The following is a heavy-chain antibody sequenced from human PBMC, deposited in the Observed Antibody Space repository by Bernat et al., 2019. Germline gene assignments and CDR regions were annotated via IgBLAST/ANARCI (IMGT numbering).Heavy chain of an antibody. D-gene: IGHD6-19*01. CDR1: GYTFTIYA. J-gene: IGHJ4*02. V-gene: IGHV1-3*01. Sequence: QVQLVQSGAEVKKPGASVKVSCKASGYTFTIYAMHWVRQAPGQRLEWMGWINAGNGNTKYSQKFQGRVTITRDTSASTAYMELSSLRSEDTAVYYCARVSGSGWRFDYWGQGTLVTVSS. CDR3: ARVSGSGWRFDY. CDR2: INAGNGNT.